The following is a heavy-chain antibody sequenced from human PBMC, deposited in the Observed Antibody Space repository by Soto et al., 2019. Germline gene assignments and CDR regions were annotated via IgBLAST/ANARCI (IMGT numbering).Heavy chain of an antibody. CDR1: GDSVSSGLYY. J-gene: IGHJ5*02. CDR3: ARVSFYYDTSGYAVAWFDP. V-gene: IGHV4-61*01. D-gene: IGHD3-22*01. CDR2: IYHSGTT. Sequence: SETLSLTCSVSGDSVSSGLYYWSWIRQPPGKGLEWIGYIYHSGTTKYNPSLKSPVTISVDTSKNRFSLKMSLLTAADTAIYYCARVSFYYDTSGYAVAWFDPWGQGTLVTVSS.